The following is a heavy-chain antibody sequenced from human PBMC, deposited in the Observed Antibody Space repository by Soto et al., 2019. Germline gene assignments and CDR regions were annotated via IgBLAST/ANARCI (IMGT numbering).Heavy chain of an antibody. Sequence: GGAVRRSWISSGFTVRTYTMNWVRQAPGKGLEWVSGIRGFSPYTFYAESVKGRFTISRDNAKNSLYLQMNSLRAEDTAVYYCARDRGYDAHDYYYNAMDVWGQGTTVTVSS. CDR2: IRGFSPYT. CDR1: GFTVRTYT. CDR3: ARDRGYDAHDYYYNAMDV. V-gene: IGHV3-21*01. D-gene: IGHD2-15*01. J-gene: IGHJ6*02.